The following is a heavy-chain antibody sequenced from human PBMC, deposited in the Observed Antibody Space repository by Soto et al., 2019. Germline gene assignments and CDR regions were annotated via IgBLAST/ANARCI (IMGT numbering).Heavy chain of an antibody. D-gene: IGHD3-22*01. CDR3: AKDSSGYYRPCDS. J-gene: IGHJ4*02. CDR2: ISGSGSKT. CDR1: GFTFSSYA. Sequence: GGSLRLSCAASGFTFSSYAMSWVRQAPGKGLEWVPAISGSGSKTYYADSVKGRFTISRENAKNTLYLQMNSLRAEDTAVYYCAKDSSGYYRPCDSWGQGTLVTVSS. V-gene: IGHV3-23*01.